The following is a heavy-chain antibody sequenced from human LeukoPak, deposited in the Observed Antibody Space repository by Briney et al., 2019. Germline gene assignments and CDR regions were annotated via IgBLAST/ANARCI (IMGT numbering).Heavy chain of an antibody. CDR2: IISKVGST. J-gene: IGHJ4*02. CDR1: GFTFSSYA. D-gene: IGHD6-6*01. Sequence: GGSLRLSCAAAGFTFSSYAMHWVRQAPGKGREYVAAIISKVGSTYYANSVKGRFNISRDNSKNTLYLQMGSLRAEDMAVYYCARGPRYSSSSYYFDYWGQGTLVTVSS. V-gene: IGHV3-64*01. CDR3: ARGPRYSSSSYYFDY.